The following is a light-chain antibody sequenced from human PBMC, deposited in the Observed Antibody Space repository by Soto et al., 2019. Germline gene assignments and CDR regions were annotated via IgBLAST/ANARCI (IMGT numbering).Light chain of an antibody. J-gene: IGKJ1*01. CDR2: KAS. CDR3: QQYNSYSET. Sequence: DIQMTQSPSTLSASVGDRVTITCRASQSISDWLAWYQQKPGKAPKLLIYKASSLESGVPSRFSGSGSGTEFTLTISSLQTDDFATYYCQQYNSYSETFGQGTKV. V-gene: IGKV1-5*03. CDR1: QSISDW.